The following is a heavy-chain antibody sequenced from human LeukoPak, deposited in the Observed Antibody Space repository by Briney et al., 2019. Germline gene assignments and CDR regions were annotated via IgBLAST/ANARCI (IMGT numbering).Heavy chain of an antibody. J-gene: IGHJ4*02. D-gene: IGHD1-1*01. CDR2: ISGSGGST. V-gene: IGHV3-23*01. CDR1: GFTFSSYA. CDR3: AKDFVGTGNFRGGDY. Sequence: PGGSLRLSCAASGFTFSSYAMSWVRQAPGKGLEWVSAISGSGGSTHYADSVKGRFTISRDNSKNILYLQMNSLRAEDTALYYCAKDFVGTGNFRGGDYWGQGTLVTVSS.